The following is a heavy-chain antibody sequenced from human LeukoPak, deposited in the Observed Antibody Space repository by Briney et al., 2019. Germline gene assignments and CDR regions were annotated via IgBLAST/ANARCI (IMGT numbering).Heavy chain of an antibody. Sequence: GGSLRLSCAASGFTFGSYAMSWARQAPGEGLEWVSHISGAGGNRYITNSVEGRFTISRDSSRNTLYLQMDSLTVDDTALYFCARTGNDYASGGFLDYDSWGQGTLVTVSS. J-gene: IGHJ4*02. CDR1: GFTFGSYA. V-gene: IGHV3-23*01. CDR3: ARTGNDYASGGFLDYDS. D-gene: IGHD3-22*01. CDR2: ISGAGGNR.